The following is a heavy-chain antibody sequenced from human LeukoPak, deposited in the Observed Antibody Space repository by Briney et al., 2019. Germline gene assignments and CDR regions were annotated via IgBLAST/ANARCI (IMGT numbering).Heavy chain of an antibody. CDR3: ARVRALIAFDI. D-gene: IGHD3-3*02. CDR1: GGSISSSSYY. Sequence: SETLSLTCTVSGGSISSSSYYWGWIRQPPGKGLEWIGYIYYSGSTYYNPSLKSRVTISVDTSKNQFSLKLSSVTAADTAVYYCARVRALIAFDIWGQGTMVTVSS. CDR2: IYYSGST. V-gene: IGHV4-39*07. J-gene: IGHJ3*02.